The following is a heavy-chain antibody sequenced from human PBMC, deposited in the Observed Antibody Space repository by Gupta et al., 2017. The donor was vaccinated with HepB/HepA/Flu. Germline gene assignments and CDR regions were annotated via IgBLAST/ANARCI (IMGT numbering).Heavy chain of an antibody. CDR1: GFNVGSSY. Sequence: EVQLVESGGGVVRPGGSLRLCCTASGFNVGSSYIHRVRQSPGRGLEWVSVIYSGGTTYYADSVKGRFTISRDNSRNTVCLQMTNLRAEDTALYYCARSSEDYDGNGCHFFGYFHYWGQGTLVPVSS. J-gene: IGHJ4*02. CDR3: ARSSEDYDGNGCHFFGYFHY. D-gene: IGHD3-22*01. CDR2: IYSGGTT. V-gene: IGHV3-53*01.